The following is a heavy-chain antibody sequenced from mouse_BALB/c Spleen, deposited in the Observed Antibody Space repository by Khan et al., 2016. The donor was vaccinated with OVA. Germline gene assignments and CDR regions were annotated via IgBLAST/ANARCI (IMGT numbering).Heavy chain of an antibody. CDR2: INPYNGDT. V-gene: IGHV1-20*02. J-gene: IGHJ4*01. CDR1: GYSFTGYF. CDR3: SRSYYDYDGTMDY. D-gene: IGHD2-4*01. Sequence: EVQLQQSGPDLVKPGASVKISCKASGYSFTGYFMNWVMQSHGKSLEWIGRINPYNGDTFYNQKFKGKATLTVDKSSSTAQMELRSLASEDSAVYYCSRSYYDYDGTMDYWGQGTSVTVSS.